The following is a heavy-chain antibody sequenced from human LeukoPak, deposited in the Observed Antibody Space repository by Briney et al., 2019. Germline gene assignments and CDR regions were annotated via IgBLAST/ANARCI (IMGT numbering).Heavy chain of an antibody. J-gene: IGHJ4*02. V-gene: IGHV4-59*01. CDR1: GGSISSYY. CDR3: ARESLIAVAAFDY. CDR2: IYYSGSA. Sequence: SETLSLTCTVSGGSISSYYWSWIRQPPGKGPEWIGYIYYSGSANYNPSLKSRVTISVDTSKNQFSLKLSSVTAADTAVYYCARESLIAVAAFDYWGQGTLVTVSS. D-gene: IGHD6-19*01.